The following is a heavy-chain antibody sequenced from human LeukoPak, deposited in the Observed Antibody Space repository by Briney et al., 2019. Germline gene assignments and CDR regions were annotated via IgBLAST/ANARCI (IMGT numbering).Heavy chain of an antibody. J-gene: IGHJ4*02. Sequence: GDSLRLSCAASGFTFSSYTMDWVRQAPGKGLEWVSSISASSGYIYYADSMKGRFTISRDNAENSLHLQMNSLRAEDTALYYCARESLYSGSASSDLDYWAREPWSPSPQ. CDR1: GFTFSSYT. V-gene: IGHV3-21*01. CDR3: ARESLYSGSASSDLDY. CDR2: ISASSGYI. D-gene: IGHD3-10*01.